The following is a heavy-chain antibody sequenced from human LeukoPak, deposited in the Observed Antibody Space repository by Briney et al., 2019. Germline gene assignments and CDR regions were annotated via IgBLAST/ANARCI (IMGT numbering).Heavy chain of an antibody. J-gene: IGHJ4*02. V-gene: IGHV3-30-3*01. D-gene: IGHD1-26*01. CDR2: ISYDGSNK. CDR1: GFTFSSYA. Sequence: GRSLRLSCAASGFTFSSYAMHWVRQAPGKGLEWVAVISYDGSNKYYADSVKGRFTISRDNSKNTLYLQMNSLRAEDTAVYYCATSYGGSYLDFDYWGQGTLVTVSS. CDR3: ATSYGGSYLDFDY.